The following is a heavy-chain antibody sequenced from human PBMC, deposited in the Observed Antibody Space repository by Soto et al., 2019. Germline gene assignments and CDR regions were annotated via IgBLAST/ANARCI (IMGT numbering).Heavy chain of an antibody. CDR2: IYHSGST. V-gene: IGHV4-4*02. J-gene: IGHJ4*02. CDR1: GGSISNDNW. Sequence: SETLSLTRAVSGGSISNDNWWTWVRQPPGKGLEWIGEIYHSGSTNYNPSLMSRVTISVDKSKNQFSLKVSSVTAADTAVYYCGSVPYSNHLWGSSGDHWGKGTLVTAS. CDR3: GSVPYSNHLWGSSGDH. D-gene: IGHD3-16*01.